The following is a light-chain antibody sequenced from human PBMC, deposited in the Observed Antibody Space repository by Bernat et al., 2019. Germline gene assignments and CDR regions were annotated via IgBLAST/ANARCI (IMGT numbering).Light chain of an antibody. Sequence: AARGAAAALSCALGSGESTSKVDWSERRPGKGRRFVMRVGAGGIVGSKGDGIPDRFSVLCAGLNRFLTIKNIQEEDEGDYRCRADHGSGGNFVWVFGGGTKLTVL. CDR1: SGESTSK. CDR3: RADHGSGGNFVWV. J-gene: IGLJ3*02. CDR2: VGAGGIVG. V-gene: IGLV9-49*01.